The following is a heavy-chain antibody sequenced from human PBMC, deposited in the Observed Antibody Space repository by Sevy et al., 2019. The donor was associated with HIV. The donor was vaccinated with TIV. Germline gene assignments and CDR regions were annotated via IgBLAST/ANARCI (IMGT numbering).Heavy chain of an antibody. CDR3: ATEDITMIPYGLDV. J-gene: IGHJ6*02. D-gene: IGHD3-22*01. Sequence: ASVKVSCKVSGYTLTELSMHWVRQPPGKGLEWMGRSDPEDGETIYAQKFLGRLTMTEDTSTDTAYMDLSSLRSEDTAVYYCATEDITMIPYGLDVWGQGTTVTVSS. CDR2: SDPEDGET. V-gene: IGHV1-24*01. CDR1: GYTLTELS.